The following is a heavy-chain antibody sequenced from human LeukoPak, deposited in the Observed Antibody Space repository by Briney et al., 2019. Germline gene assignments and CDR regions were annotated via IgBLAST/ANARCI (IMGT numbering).Heavy chain of an antibody. V-gene: IGHV4-59*08. D-gene: IGHD2-8*01. CDR2: IHYSEGT. CDR1: GGSINNCY. CDR3: ARHANGGTYPLDY. J-gene: IGHJ4*02. Sequence: PSETLSLTCTVSGGSINNCYWSWIRQPPGKSLEWIAYIHYSEGTNYSTSLKSRVTISVDTSKNHFSLKLSSVTAADPAIYYCARHANGGTYPLDYSGQGTLVTV.